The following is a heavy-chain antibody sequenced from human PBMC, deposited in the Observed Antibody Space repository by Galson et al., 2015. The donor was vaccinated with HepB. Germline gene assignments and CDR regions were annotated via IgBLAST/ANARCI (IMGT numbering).Heavy chain of an antibody. CDR3: ARDLGGNDYYFDF. J-gene: IGHJ4*02. CDR1: GYTFTGYY. CDR2: FNPNRGGR. Sequence: SVKVSCKASGYTFTGYYIHWLRQAPGQRLEWMGWFNPNRGGRNYAQRFKGRVTMTRDTSISTAYMELSRLKSDDSALYYCARDLGGNDYYFDFWGQGTLVTVSS. V-gene: IGHV1-2*02. D-gene: IGHD5-12*01.